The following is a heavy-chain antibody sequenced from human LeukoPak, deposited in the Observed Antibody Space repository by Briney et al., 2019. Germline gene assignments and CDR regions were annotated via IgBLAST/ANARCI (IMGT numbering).Heavy chain of an antibody. Sequence: PGRSLRLSCAASGFTFSSYAMHWVRQIPGKGLMWVSRIESNGLTLYADSVRDRFTISRDNGKNTIYLQMNSLRVDDTAIYYCAKAATYFYGSVTYDWFESWGQGTLVTVSS. J-gene: IGHJ5*01. D-gene: IGHD3-10*01. CDR3: AKAATYFYGSVTYDWFES. CDR1: GFTFSSYA. V-gene: IGHV3-74*01. CDR2: IESNGLT.